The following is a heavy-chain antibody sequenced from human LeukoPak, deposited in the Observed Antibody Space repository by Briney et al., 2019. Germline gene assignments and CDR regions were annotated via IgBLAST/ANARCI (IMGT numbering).Heavy chain of an antibody. V-gene: IGHV3-23*01. CDR2: ISGSGGST. Sequence: GGSLRLSCAASGFTFSSYAMSWVRQAPGKGLEWVSAISGSGGSTYYADSVKGRFTISRDNSKNTLYLQMNSLRAEDTAVYYCAKGYYYDSRGYYCPFDYWGQGTLVTVSS. J-gene: IGHJ4*02. D-gene: IGHD3-22*01. CDR3: AKGYYYDSRGYYCPFDY. CDR1: GFTFSSYA.